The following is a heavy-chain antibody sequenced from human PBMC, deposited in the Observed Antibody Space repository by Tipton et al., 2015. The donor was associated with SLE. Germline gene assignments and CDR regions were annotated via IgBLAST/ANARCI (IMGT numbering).Heavy chain of an antibody. V-gene: IGHV4-39*01. D-gene: IGHD6-13*01. CDR2: IYYSGST. CDR1: GGSISSSSYY. J-gene: IGHJ6*02. Sequence: TLSLTCTVSGGSISSSSYYWGWIRQPPGKGLEWIGSIYYSGSTYYNPSLKSRVTISVDTSKNQFSLKLSSVTAADTAVYYCARVGAAQYYYYGMDVWGQGTTVTVSS. CDR3: ARVGAAQYYYYGMDV.